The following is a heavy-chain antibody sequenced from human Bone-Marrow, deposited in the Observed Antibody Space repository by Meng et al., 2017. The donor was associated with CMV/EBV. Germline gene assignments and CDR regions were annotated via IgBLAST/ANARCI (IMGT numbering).Heavy chain of an antibody. V-gene: IGHV4-31*02. CDR2: IYYSGTT. D-gene: IGHD2-2*01. J-gene: IGHJ4*02. Sequence: VSGCSVSSGSYYWSWIRQSTGKGRVWIGYIYYSGTTYYNPSLQSRLSMSVDTFENQFSLNLNSVTAAETAIYYCAGTISTNCCTFDYWGQGILVTVSS. CDR1: GCSVSSGSYY. CDR3: AGTISTNCCTFDY.